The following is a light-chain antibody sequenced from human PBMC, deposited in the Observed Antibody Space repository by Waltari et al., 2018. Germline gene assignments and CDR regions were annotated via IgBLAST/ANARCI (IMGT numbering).Light chain of an antibody. CDR1: QDISNY. Sequence: DIQMTQSPSSLSASVGDRVTITCQASQDISNYLNWYQQKPGKAPKLQIYDASNLETGVPSRFSGSGSGTDFTFTISSLQPEDIATYYCQQYDNLPRYTFGQGTKLEIK. V-gene: IGKV1-33*01. CDR2: DAS. CDR3: QQYDNLPRYT. J-gene: IGKJ2*01.